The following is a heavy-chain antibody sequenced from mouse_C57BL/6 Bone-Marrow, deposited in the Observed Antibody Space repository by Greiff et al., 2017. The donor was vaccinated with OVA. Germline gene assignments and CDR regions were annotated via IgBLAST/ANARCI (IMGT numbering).Heavy chain of an antibody. J-gene: IGHJ2*01. V-gene: IGHV1-82*01. CDR2: IYPGDGDT. CDR3: ARRGDYYGNCNDCDY. CDR1: GYAFSSSW. Sequence: QVQLQQSGPELVKPGASVKISCKASGYAFSSSWMNWVKQRPGKGLEWIGRIYPGDGDTNYNGKFKGKATLTADKSSSTAYMQLSSLTSEDSAVYFCARRGDYYGNCNDCDYWGQGTTRTVSS. D-gene: IGHD2-1*01.